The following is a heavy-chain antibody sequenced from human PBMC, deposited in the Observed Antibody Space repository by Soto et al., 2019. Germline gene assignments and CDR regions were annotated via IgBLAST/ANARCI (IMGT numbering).Heavy chain of an antibody. Sequence: QVQLQESGPGLVKPSGTLSLTGAASSGSIFTTNWWSWVRQSPGRGLQWIGDIYHSGSPKYNPSLKSRGSISIDTSKDRFFLNLTSVTAADTAVYYCARKPDVATAKVGGGYVFDVWGQGTMVTVSS. V-gene: IGHV4-4*02. D-gene: IGHD3-16*01. CDR2: IYHSGSP. CDR1: SGSIFTTNW. CDR3: ARKPDVATAKVGGGYVFDV. J-gene: IGHJ3*01.